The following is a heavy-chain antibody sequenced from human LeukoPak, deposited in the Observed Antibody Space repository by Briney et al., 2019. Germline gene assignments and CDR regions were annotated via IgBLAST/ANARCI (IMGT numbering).Heavy chain of an antibody. J-gene: IGHJ4*03. CDR1: GGSISSYY. CDR2: IYYSGST. D-gene: IGHD6-13*01. Sequence: SETLSLTCTVSGGSISSYYWSWIRQPPGKGLEWIGYIYYSGSTNYNPSLKSRVTISIDTSKNQFSLKLSSVTAADTAVYYCARELVAAAGRVFDYWGQGTTVTVSS. V-gene: IGHV4-59*01. CDR3: ARELVAAAGRVFDY.